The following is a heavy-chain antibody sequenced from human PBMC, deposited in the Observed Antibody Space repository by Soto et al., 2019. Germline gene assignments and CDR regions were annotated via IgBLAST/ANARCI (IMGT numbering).Heavy chain of an antibody. V-gene: IGHV1-69*02. Sequence: QVQLVQSGAEVKKPGSSVKVSCKASGGTFSSYTISWVRQAPGQGLEWMGRIIPSLGIGNYAHKFQGRVPITTDKSTSTAYMELSSLRSEDTAVYYCSTGYDIGPSDYWGQGTLVTVSS. J-gene: IGHJ4*02. D-gene: IGHD3-9*01. CDR3: STGYDIGPSDY. CDR1: GGTFSSYT. CDR2: IIPSLGIG.